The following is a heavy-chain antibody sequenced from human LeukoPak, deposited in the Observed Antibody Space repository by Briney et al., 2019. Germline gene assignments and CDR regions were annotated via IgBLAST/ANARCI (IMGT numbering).Heavy chain of an antibody. V-gene: IGHV1-2*06. J-gene: IGHJ4*02. CDR1: GYTFTGYY. Sequence: ASVKVSCKASGYTFTGYYMHWVRQAPGQGLEWMGRTNPNSGGTNYAQKFQGRVTMTRDTSISTAYMELSRLRSDDTAVYYCARDWGYSYGDDYWGQGTLVTVSS. CDR3: ARDWGYSYGDDY. D-gene: IGHD5-18*01. CDR2: TNPNSGGT.